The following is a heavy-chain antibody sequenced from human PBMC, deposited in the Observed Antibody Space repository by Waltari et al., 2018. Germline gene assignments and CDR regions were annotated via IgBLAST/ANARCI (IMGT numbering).Heavy chain of an antibody. V-gene: IGHV3-48*03. CDR3: ARGSLKYGAFTH. J-gene: IGHJ3*01. Sequence: EVQLVESGGGLVQPGGSQRVPCLASGFTFSRYEMTWVRQAPGKGLEWISYISDSGSPTYYADSVKGRFTVSRDNAKNSLYLQMSSLGAEDTAVYFCARGSLKYGAFTHWGQGTMITVSS. CDR2: ISDSGSPT. CDR1: GFTFSRYE. D-gene: IGHD3-16*01.